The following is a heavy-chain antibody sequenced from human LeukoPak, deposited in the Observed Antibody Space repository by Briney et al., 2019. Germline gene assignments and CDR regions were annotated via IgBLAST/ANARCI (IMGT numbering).Heavy chain of an antibody. Sequence: GGTLRLSCAASGFTLRNYGMSWVRQAPGKGLEWVSAISGSGGSTYYADPVKGRFISSRDNTKNSLYLQMNSLRAEDTAIYYCARDLRIVSGSYLDYWGQGTLVTVSS. CDR2: ISGSGGST. CDR3: ARDLRIVSGSYLDY. D-gene: IGHD1-26*01. V-gene: IGHV3-23*01. CDR1: GFTLRNYG. J-gene: IGHJ4*02.